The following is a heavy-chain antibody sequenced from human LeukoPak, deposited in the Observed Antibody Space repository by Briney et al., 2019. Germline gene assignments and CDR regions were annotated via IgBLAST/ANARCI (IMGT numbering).Heavy chain of an antibody. V-gene: IGHV4-39*01. D-gene: IGHD1-26*01. CDR3: ARQTTSIAPANYFDY. CDR2: IYYSVTT. Sequence: SETLSLTCTVSGGSISSSDYYWGWIRQPPGKGLEWIGSIYYSVTTYYNPSLKSRVTISVDTSKNQFSLKLSSVTAADTAVYYCARQTTSIAPANYFDYWGQGTLVTVSS. J-gene: IGHJ4*02. CDR1: GGSISSSDYY.